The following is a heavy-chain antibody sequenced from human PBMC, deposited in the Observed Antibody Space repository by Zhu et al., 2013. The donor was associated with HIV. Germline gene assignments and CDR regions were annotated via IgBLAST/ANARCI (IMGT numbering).Heavy chain of an antibody. V-gene: IGHV1-46*02. CDR3: ARMYYYDSSGYSYGMDV. CDR1: GGTLNKYV. D-gene: IGHD3-22*01. CDR2: ISPSGSGT. Sequence: QMRLVQSGSELKVPGSSVKVSCKASGGTLNKYVISWVRQAPGQGLEWMGMISPSGSGTAYARQFQGRVTMTRDTSTSTAYMELSRLRSDDTAVYYCARMYYYDSSGYSYGMDVWGQGTTVTVSS. J-gene: IGHJ6*02.